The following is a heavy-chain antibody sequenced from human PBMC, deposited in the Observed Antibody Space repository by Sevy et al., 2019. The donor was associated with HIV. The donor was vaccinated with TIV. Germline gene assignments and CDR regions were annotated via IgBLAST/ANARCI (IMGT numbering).Heavy chain of an antibody. V-gene: IGHV3-7*03. CDR3: ARGGSYAYYYYGMDV. CDR2: IKQDGSEK. CDR1: GFTFSSYW. J-gene: IGHJ6*02. Sequence: GGSLRLSCAASGFTFSSYWMSWVRQAPGKGLEWVANIKQDGSEKNYVDSVKGRFTISRDNAKNSLYLQMNSLRAEDTAVYYCARGGSYAYYYYGMDVWGQGTTVTVSS. D-gene: IGHD1-26*01.